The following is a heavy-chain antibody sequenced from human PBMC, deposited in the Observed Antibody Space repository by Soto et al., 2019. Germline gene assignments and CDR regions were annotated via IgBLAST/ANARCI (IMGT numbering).Heavy chain of an antibody. J-gene: IGHJ4*02. CDR1: GLTFSRYG. D-gene: IGHD3-22*01. Sequence: QEQLVESGGGVVQPGRSLRLSCAASGLTFSRYGMHWVRQAPGKGLEWAAHISYDGSNKHYAESVKGRFTISRDSSKNTQDRQINSLNAEDTAVYYCVKDTYYYDSSGYYVFDYWGQGTLVAVSS. V-gene: IGHV3-30*18. CDR2: ISYDGSNK. CDR3: VKDTYYYDSSGYYVFDY.